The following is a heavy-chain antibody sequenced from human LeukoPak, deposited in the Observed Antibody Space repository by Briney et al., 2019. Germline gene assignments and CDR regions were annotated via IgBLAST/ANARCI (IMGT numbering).Heavy chain of an antibody. CDR2: IVGSGGST. CDR1: GFTFSSYG. Sequence: GGSLRLSCVASGFTFSSYGMSWVRQAPGKGLEWVSAIVGSGGSTNYADSVKGRFTISRDNSKNTLYLQMNSLRDEDTALHYCARNGRRTTVTSDVWGQGTLVTVSS. V-gene: IGHV3-23*01. D-gene: IGHD4-17*01. J-gene: IGHJ4*02. CDR3: ARNGRRTTVTSDV.